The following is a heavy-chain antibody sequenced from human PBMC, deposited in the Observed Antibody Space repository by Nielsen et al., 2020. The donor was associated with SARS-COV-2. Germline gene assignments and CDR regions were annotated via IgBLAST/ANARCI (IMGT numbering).Heavy chain of an antibody. J-gene: IGHJ6*02. CDR2: ISYDGSNK. V-gene: IGHV3-30-3*01. D-gene: IGHD5-24*01. Sequence: WIRQAPGKGLEWVAVISYDGSNKYYADSVKGRFTISRDNSKNTLYLQMNSLRAEDTAVYYCARVPGRTRRDGYNSFITYYYYGMDVWGQGTTVTVSS. CDR3: ARVPGRTRRDGYNSFITYYYYGMDV.